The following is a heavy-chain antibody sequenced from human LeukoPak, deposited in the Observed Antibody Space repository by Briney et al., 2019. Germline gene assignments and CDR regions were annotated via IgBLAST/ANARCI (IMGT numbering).Heavy chain of an antibody. CDR3: ATDMVGYCSGGGRYSEAY. CDR1: GYTLTELS. D-gene: IGHD2-15*01. Sequence: ASVKVSCKVSGYTLTELSMHWVRQAPGKGLEWMGGFDPEDGETIYAQKFQGRVIMTEDTSTDTAYMELSSLRFEDTALYYCATDMVGYCSGGGRYSEAYWGQGTLVSVSS. CDR2: FDPEDGET. V-gene: IGHV1-24*01. J-gene: IGHJ4*02.